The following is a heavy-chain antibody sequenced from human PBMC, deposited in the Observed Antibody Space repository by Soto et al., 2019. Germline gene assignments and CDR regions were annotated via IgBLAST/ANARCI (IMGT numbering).Heavy chain of an antibody. Sequence: QVQLVESGGGVVQPGRSLRLSCSASGFTFSSYAVHWVRQAPGKGLEWVAVISYDGGNKYYADSVKGRFTISRDNSKNTLYLQMNSLRPEDTAVYYCARDQRGYSGYDEEEYYYYYYGMDVWGQGTTVTVSS. J-gene: IGHJ6*02. CDR3: ARDQRGYSGYDEEEYYYYYYGMDV. D-gene: IGHD5-12*01. CDR2: ISYDGGNK. V-gene: IGHV3-30-3*01. CDR1: GFTFSSYA.